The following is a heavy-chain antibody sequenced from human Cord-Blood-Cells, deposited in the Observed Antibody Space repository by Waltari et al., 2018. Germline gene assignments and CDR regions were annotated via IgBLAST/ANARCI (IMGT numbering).Heavy chain of an antibody. CDR1: GGSFSGYY. CDR2: INHSGST. D-gene: IGHD3-3*01. J-gene: IGHJ4*02. Sequence: QVQLQQWGAGLLKPSETLSLTCAVYGGSFSGYYWSWIRQPPGKGLEWIGEINHSGSTNYNPSRKGRVTISVGTAKNQVSLKLSSVTAADTAVYYCARVDFWSGYFFDYWGQGTLVTVSS. V-gene: IGHV4-34*01. CDR3: ARVDFWSGYFFDY.